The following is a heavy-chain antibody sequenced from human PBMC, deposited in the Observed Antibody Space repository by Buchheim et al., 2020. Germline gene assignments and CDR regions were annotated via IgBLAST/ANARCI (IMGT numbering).Heavy chain of an antibody. CDR1: GFTFSGYA. J-gene: IGHJ6*02. V-gene: IGHV3-30*04. Sequence: QVQLVESGGGVVQPGRSLRLSCAASGFTFSGYAMHWVRQAPGKGLEWVAVISYDGSNKYYADSVKGRFTISRDNSKNTQYLQMNSLRAEDTAVYYCARDVLRYFDWLFPQYYYYYGMDVWGQGTT. CDR2: ISYDGSNK. D-gene: IGHD3-9*01. CDR3: ARDVLRYFDWLFPQYYYYYGMDV.